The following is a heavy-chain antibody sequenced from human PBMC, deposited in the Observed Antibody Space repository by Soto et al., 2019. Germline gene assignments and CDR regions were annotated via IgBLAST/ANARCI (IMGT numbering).Heavy chain of an antibody. CDR2: ISSSGSSI. CDR1: GFSFSSYE. J-gene: IGHJ4*02. CDR3: ARVMYYYDSSGYYQGNNYFDY. V-gene: IGHV3-48*03. D-gene: IGHD3-22*01. Sequence: GGSLRLSCAASGFSFSSYEMNWVRQAPGKGPEWGSYISSSGSSIYYADSEKGRFTISRDNAKKTLYLQMNSLRAEDTAVYYCARVMYYYDSSGYYQGNNYFDYWGQGTLVTVSS.